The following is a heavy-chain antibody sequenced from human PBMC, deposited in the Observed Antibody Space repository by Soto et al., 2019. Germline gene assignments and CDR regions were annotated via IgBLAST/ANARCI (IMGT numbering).Heavy chain of an antibody. CDR2: INPKSSGT. CDR3: VRDGLVSSAKYYFDY. D-gene: IGHD6-13*01. Sequence: ASVKVSCKASGYTFTDCYVHWVRQAPGQGLEWMGWINPKSSGTNIAQRFKGRVNMTRDMSISTAYMELNSLKSDDTAVYYCVRDGLVSSAKYYFDYWGQGTLVTVSS. J-gene: IGHJ4*02. V-gene: IGHV1-2*02. CDR1: GYTFTDCY.